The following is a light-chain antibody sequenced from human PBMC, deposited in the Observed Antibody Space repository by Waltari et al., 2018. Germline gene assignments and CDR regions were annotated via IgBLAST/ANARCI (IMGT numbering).Light chain of an antibody. CDR3: SSYTSVGTLVM. Sequence: QSALTRPASVSGSPGQPLPIPCTGTTSDAGGYDFFSWHQQRPGKEPTLIIYDVSSRPSGVSPRFSGSKSGNTASLTISGLQADDEADYYCSSYTSVGTLVMFGGGTKLTVL. J-gene: IGLJ3*02. V-gene: IGLV2-14*03. CDR1: TSDAGGYDF. CDR2: DVS.